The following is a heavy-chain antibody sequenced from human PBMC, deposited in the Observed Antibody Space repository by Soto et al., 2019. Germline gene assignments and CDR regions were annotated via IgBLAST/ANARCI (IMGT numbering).Heavy chain of an antibody. CDR3: ARLYTGYEAFDY. V-gene: IGHV4-30-4*01. D-gene: IGHD5-12*01. CDR1: GGSINSGDYY. J-gene: IGHJ4*02. CDR2: IYYSGST. Sequence: PSETLSLTCSVSGGSINSGDYYWSWIRQSPGKGLEWIGYIYYSGSTYYNPSLKSRSTISIDTSKNQFFLDVDSVTAADTAVYYCARLYTGYEAFDYWGQGNVGTVS.